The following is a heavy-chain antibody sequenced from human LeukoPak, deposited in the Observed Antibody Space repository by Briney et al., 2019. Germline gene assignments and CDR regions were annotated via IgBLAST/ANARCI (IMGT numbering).Heavy chain of an antibody. J-gene: IGHJ3*02. CDR3: TTDRCGAGSYGVSAFDI. V-gene: IGHV3-15*01. CDR1: GFTFSNAW. D-gene: IGHD1-26*01. Sequence: PGGSLRLSCAASGFTFSNAWMSWVRQAPGKGLEWVGRIKSKTDGGTTDYAAPVKGRFIISRDDSKSTLYLQMNSLKTEDTAVYYCTTDRCGAGSYGVSAFDIWGQGTMVTVSS. CDR2: IKSKTDGGTT.